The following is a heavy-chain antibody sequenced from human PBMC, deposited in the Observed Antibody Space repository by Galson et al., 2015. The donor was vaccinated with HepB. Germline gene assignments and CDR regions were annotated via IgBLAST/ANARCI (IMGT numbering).Heavy chain of an antibody. CDR1: GFTFDDYG. V-gene: IGHV3-20*01. CDR2: INWNGGST. D-gene: IGHD3-22*01. Sequence: SLRLSCAASGFTFDDYGMSWVRQVPGKGLEWVSHINWNGGSTGYADSVRGRFTISRDNAKNSLYLQMNSLRAEDTAFYRCARTYPYDSSGSSFDFWGQGTLVTVSS. CDR3: ARTYPYDSSGSSFDF. J-gene: IGHJ4*02.